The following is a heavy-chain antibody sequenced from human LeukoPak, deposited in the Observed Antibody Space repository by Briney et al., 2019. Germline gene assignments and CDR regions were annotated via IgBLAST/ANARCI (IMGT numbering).Heavy chain of an antibody. CDR1: GGSISSYH. CDR2: IYTSGST. Sequence: PSETLSLTCTVSGGSISSYHWRWIRQPAGKGLEWIGRIYTSGSTNYNPSLKSRVTMSVDTSKNQFSLKLSSVTAADTAVYYCAKASVTTSKGYYYYGMDVWGQGTTVTVSS. D-gene: IGHD4-17*01. V-gene: IGHV4-4*07. CDR3: AKASVTTSKGYYYYGMDV. J-gene: IGHJ6*02.